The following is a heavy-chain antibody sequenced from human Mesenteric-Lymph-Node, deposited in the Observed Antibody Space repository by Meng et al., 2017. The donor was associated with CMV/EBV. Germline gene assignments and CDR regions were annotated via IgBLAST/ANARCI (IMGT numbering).Heavy chain of an antibody. J-gene: IGHJ4*02. CDR2: VNADNGNT. D-gene: IGHD2-2*01. CDR1: GYALTAYG. V-gene: IGHV1-18*01. Sequence: CKTAGYALTAYGIGRVRQAEGQGPGYMRSVNADNGNTEYARELQGRDTMTTDTSTNTAYMGLGSLGSDDTAVYYYALKIPARGFDYWGQGTLVTVSS. CDR3: ALKIPARGFDY.